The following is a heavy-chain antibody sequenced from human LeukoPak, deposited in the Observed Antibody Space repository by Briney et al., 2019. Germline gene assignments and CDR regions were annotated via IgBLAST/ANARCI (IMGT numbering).Heavy chain of an antibody. CDR3: AELGITMIGGV. CDR2: ISGSGGST. J-gene: IGHJ6*04. D-gene: IGHD3-10*02. V-gene: IGHV3-23*01. CDR1: GFTFSNYG. Sequence: GGTLRLSCAASGFTFSNYGMNWVRQAPGKGLEWVSAISGSGGSTYYADSVKGRFTISRDNAKNSLYLQMNSLRAEDTAVYYCAELGITMIGGVWGKGTTVTISS.